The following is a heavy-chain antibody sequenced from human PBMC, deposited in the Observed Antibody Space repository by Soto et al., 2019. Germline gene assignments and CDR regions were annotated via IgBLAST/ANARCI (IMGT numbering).Heavy chain of an antibody. D-gene: IGHD1-26*01. CDR2: IYYSGST. CDR3: ARGGLLGHLDAFDI. V-gene: IGHV4-59*01. J-gene: IGHJ3*02. Sequence: SETLSLTCTVSGGSISSYYWSWIRQPPGKGLEWIGYIYYSGSTNYNPSLKSRVTISVDTSKNQFSLKLSSVTAADTAVYCCARGGLLGHLDAFDIWGQGTMVTVSS. CDR1: GGSISSYY.